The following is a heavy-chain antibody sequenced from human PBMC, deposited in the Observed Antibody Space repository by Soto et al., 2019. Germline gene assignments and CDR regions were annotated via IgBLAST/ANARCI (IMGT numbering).Heavy chain of an antibody. V-gene: IGHV5-10-1*01. D-gene: IGHD4-4*01. CDR2: IDPSDSYT. CDR1: GYSFTSYW. J-gene: IGHJ6*02. CDR3: ARPTDYSNYGYYYYGMDV. Sequence: SGESLKISCKGSGYSFTSYWISWVRQMPGKGLEWMGRIDPSDSYTNYSPSFQGHVTISADKSISTAYLQWSSLKASDTAMYYCARPTDYSNYGYYYYGMDVWGQGTTVTVS.